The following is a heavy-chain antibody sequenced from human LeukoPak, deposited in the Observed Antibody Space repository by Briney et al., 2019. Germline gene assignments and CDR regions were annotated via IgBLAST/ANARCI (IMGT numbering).Heavy chain of an antibody. CDR1: GFTFSTYG. CDR3: GKDSRYSNLVVAFDI. V-gene: IGHV3-30*18. CDR2: ISYDGSNK. D-gene: IGHD2-21*01. Sequence: PGGSLRLSCAASGFTFSTYGMHWVRQAPGKGLEWVAVISYDGSNKFYADSVKGRFTISRDNSKNTLYLQMNSLRTEDTAVYYCGKDSRYSNLVVAFDIWGQGTMVTVSS. J-gene: IGHJ3*02.